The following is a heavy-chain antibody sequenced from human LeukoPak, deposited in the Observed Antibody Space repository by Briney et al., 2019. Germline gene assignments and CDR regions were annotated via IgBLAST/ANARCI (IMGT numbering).Heavy chain of an antibody. CDR3: ARVGGYCSGGSCFDY. Sequence: PSETLSLTCTVSGGSISSGGYCWSWIRQHPGKGLEWIGYIYYSGSTYYNPSLKSRVTISVDTSKNQFSLKLSSVTAADTAVYYCARVGGYCSGGSCFDYWGQGTLVTVSS. J-gene: IGHJ4*02. D-gene: IGHD2-15*01. CDR1: GGSISSGGYC. V-gene: IGHV4-31*03. CDR2: IYYSGST.